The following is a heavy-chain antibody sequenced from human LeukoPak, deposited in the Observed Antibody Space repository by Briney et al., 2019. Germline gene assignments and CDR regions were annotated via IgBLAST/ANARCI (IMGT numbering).Heavy chain of an antibody. D-gene: IGHD3-22*01. CDR1: GFTFSSYG. J-gene: IGHJ5*02. CDR2: ISYDGSNK. CDR3: AKDLFPWDYYDSSGNWFDP. V-gene: IGHV3-30*18. Sequence: GGSLRLSCAASGFTFSSYGMHWVRQAPGKGLEWVAVISYDGSNKYYADSVKGRFTSSRDNSKNTLYLQMNSLRAEDTAVYYCAKDLFPWDYYDSSGNWFDPWGQGPLVTVSS.